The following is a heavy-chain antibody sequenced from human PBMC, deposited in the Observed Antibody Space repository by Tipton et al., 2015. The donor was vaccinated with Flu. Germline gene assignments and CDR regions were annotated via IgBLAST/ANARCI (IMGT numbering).Heavy chain of an antibody. CDR3: ARDEGVVNYYFGMDV. V-gene: IGHV3-9*02. CDR2: ISYNSGSI. Sequence: SLRLSCVAGFTSSVYGMHWVRQAPGKGLEWVSGISYNSGSIGYADSVKGRFTISRDNSKRTLYLQMNNLRVEDTAVYYCARDEGVVNYYFGMDVWGQGTTVTVSS. CDR1: GFTSSVYG. J-gene: IGHJ6*02.